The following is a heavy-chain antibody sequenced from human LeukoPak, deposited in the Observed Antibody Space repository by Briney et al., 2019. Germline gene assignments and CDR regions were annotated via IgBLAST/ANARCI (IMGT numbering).Heavy chain of an antibody. Sequence: SETLSLTCSVSGVSISSSVYYWGWIRQPPGKGLEWMGGIYYSGSTYYNPSLKSRVTISVDTSKKQFSLKLSSVTAADTAVYYCAFFSRRGRHTIFLDHWGQGTLVTVSS. D-gene: IGHD3-9*01. CDR2: IYYSGST. V-gene: IGHV4-39*01. CDR1: GVSISSSVYY. CDR3: AFFSRRGRHTIFLDH. J-gene: IGHJ4*02.